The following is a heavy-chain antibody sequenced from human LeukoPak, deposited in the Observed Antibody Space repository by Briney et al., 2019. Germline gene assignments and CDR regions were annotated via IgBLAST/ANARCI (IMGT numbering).Heavy chain of an antibody. CDR1: GFTFSSYA. J-gene: IGHJ4*02. Sequence: PGGSLRLSCAASGFTFSSYAMSWVRQAPGKGLEWVSAISGSGGSTYYADSVKGRFTISRDNSKNTLYLQMNSLRAEDTAVYYCAKGYCSSTSCYLSYFDYWGQGTLVTVSS. CDR2: ISGSGGST. D-gene: IGHD2-2*01. CDR3: AKGYCSSTSCYLSYFDY. V-gene: IGHV3-23*01.